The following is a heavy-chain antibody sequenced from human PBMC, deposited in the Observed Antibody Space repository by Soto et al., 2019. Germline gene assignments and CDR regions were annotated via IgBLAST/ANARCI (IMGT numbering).Heavy chain of an antibody. V-gene: IGHV3-23*01. D-gene: IGHD4-17*01. CDR1: GFSFSTFA. Sequence: PGGSLRLSCAASGFSFSTFAMGWVRQAPGRGPEWLSLIRADSARTYYAGSVQGRFTISRDNSKNTLFLQMDSLRAEDTAVYYCATRRGWTTVVNSQYFHHWGQGTQVTVSS. J-gene: IGHJ1*01. CDR2: IRADSART. CDR3: ATRRGWTTVVNSQYFHH.